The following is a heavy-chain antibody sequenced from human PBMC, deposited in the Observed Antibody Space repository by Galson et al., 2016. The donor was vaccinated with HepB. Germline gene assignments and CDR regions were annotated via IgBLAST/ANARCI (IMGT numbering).Heavy chain of an antibody. J-gene: IGHJ6*02. CDR2: ISSDGSNK. V-gene: IGHV3-30-3*01. Sequence: CAASGFIFSSFVVHWVRQAPGKGLEWVAVISSDGSNKNYADSVKGRFTISRDNSKNTLDLQMNSLRAEDTAVYYCARDPGQPEFYYYGMDVWGQGTTVTVSS. CDR1: GFIFSSFV. CDR3: ARDPGQPEFYYYGMDV. D-gene: IGHD3-10*01.